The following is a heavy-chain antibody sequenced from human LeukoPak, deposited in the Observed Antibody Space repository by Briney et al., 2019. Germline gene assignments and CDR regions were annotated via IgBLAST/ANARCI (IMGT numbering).Heavy chain of an antibody. V-gene: IGHV3-21*01. J-gene: IGHJ4*02. CDR1: GFTFSSYS. D-gene: IGHD5-18*01. Sequence: PGGSLRLSCAASGFTFSSYSMNWVRQAPGKGLEWVSSISSSSSYIYYADSVKGRFTISRDNAKNSLYLQMNSLRAEDTAVYYCARAGDVDTAMVFQCFDYWGQGTLVTVSS. CDR2: ISSSSSYI. CDR3: ARAGDVDTAMVFQCFDY.